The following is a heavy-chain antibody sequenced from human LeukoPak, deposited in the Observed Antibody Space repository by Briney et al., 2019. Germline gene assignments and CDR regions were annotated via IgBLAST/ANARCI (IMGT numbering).Heavy chain of an antibody. J-gene: IGHJ4*02. CDR3: AKESSSSGWFDY. V-gene: IGHV3-23*01. CDR2: ISGGAGTT. Sequence: GGSLRLSCAASGFTFSSYAMSWVRQAPGKGLEWVSAISGGAGTTHHADSVKGRFTISRDNFKNTLSLQMNSLRAEDTAVYYCAKESSSSGWFDYWGQGTLVTVSS. CDR1: GFTFSSYA. D-gene: IGHD6-25*01.